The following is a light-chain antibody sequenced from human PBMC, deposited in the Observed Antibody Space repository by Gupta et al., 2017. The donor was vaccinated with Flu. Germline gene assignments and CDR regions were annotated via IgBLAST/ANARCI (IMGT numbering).Light chain of an antibody. CDR3: QQDYSTPRT. V-gene: IGKV4-1*01. Sequence: SLGGRATINCKSSQSCLYSSNNKNYLAWYQQKPGQPPKLLIYWASTRESGVPDRFSGSGSGTDFTLTISSLQAEDVAVYYCQQDYSTPRTFGQGTKVEIK. J-gene: IGKJ1*01. CDR2: WAS. CDR1: QSCLYSSNNKNY.